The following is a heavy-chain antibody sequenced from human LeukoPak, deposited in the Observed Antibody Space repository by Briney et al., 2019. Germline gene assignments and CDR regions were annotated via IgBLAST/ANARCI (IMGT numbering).Heavy chain of an antibody. D-gene: IGHD3-9*01. Sequence: PGGSLRLSCAASGFTFDDYGMSWVCQAPGKGLEWVSGINWNGGSTGYADSVKGRFTISRDNAKNSLYLQMNSLRAEDTALYHCARVSYDILTGYLYYFDYWGQGTLVTVSS. CDR1: GFTFDDYG. CDR3: ARVSYDILTGYLYYFDY. CDR2: INWNGGST. V-gene: IGHV3-20*01. J-gene: IGHJ4*02.